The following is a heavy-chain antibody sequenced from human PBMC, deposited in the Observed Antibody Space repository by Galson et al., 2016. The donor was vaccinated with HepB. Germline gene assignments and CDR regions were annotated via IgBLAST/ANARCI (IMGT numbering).Heavy chain of an antibody. D-gene: IGHD2-2*01. J-gene: IGHJ3*02. V-gene: IGHV4-31*03. CDR1: GGSISSGGYY. Sequence: TLSLTCTVSGGSISSGGYYWSWIRQHPGKGLEWIGYIYYSGSTYYNPSLKSRLSISVDTSKNQFSLNLSSVTAADTAVYYCARESPLYCRNSSCHQVGAFDIWGQGTMVTVSS. CDR3: ARESPLYCRNSSCHQVGAFDI. CDR2: IYYSGST.